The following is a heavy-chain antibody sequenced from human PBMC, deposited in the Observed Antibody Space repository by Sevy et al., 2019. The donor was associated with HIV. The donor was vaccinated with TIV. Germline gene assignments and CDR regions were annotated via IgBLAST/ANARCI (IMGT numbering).Heavy chain of an antibody. V-gene: IGHV4-59*01. Sequence: SETLSLTCTVSGGSMSSYYWTWIRQPPGKGLEWIGFIYYSGTTDYNPSLKSRVTISLDTSKNQFSLRLTSVTAADTAVYYCVRDQGGGTSTRVFDYWGQGTMVAVSS. CDR1: GGSMSSYY. D-gene: IGHD2-2*01. CDR3: VRDQGGGTSTRVFDY. J-gene: IGHJ4*02. CDR2: IYYSGTT.